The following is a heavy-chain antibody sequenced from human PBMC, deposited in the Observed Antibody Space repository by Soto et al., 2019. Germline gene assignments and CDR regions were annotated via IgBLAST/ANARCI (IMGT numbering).Heavy chain of an antibody. V-gene: IGHV1-69*01. CDR1: GVSFNNNG. Sequence: QVQLVQSGAEVKKPGSSVKVSCKTSGVSFNNNGIGWVRQAPGHGLEWMGGVSPPFRTSNYARKFQGRISITADASTGTVNMELSSLTSADTAQYSWARVLYYGSGSYTPYGMDVWGQGTTVTVSS. CDR3: ARVLYYGSGSYTPYGMDV. CDR2: VSPPFRTS. D-gene: IGHD3-10*01. J-gene: IGHJ6*02.